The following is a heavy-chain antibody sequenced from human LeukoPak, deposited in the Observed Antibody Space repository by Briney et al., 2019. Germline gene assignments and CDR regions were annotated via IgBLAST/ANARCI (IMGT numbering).Heavy chain of an antibody. CDR3: ANCPPGDYDFWSDNPGPIDY. CDR1: GFTFSSYA. J-gene: IGHJ4*02. Sequence: PGGSLRLSCAASGFTFSSYAMSWVRQAPGKGLEWVSAISGSGGSTYYADSVKGRFTISRDNSKNTLYLQMNSLRAEDTAVYYCANCPPGDYDFWSDNPGPIDYWGQGTLVTVSS. CDR2: ISGSGGST. V-gene: IGHV3-23*01. D-gene: IGHD3-3*01.